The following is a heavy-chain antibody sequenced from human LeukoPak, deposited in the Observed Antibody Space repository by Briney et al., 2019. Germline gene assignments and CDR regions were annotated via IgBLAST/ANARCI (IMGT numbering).Heavy chain of an antibody. J-gene: IGHJ4*02. V-gene: IGHV3-21*04. CDR2: ITSSSNYI. D-gene: IGHD2-2*01. Sequence: GGSLRLSCAASGFTFITYSMTWVRQAPGKGLEWVSSITSSSNYIHYADSVKGRFTISRDNSKNTLFLQMNSLRAEDTAVYHCAKDTSTYATSWSDYWGQGALVTVSS. CDR3: AKDTSTYATSWSDY. CDR1: GFTFITYS.